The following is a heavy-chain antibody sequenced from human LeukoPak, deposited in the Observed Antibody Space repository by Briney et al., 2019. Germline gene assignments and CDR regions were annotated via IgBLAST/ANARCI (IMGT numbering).Heavy chain of an antibody. CDR3: ARPYSSGWYGDFDY. Sequence: GGSLKLSCAASGFTFSSYAMHWVRQAPGKGLEWVAVISYDGSNEYYADSVKGRFTISRDNSKNTLYLQIHSLRGEDTAWYYCARPYSSGWYGDFDYWGQGTLVTVSS. J-gene: IGHJ4*02. V-gene: IGHV3-30-3*01. CDR2: ISYDGSNE. CDR1: GFTFSSYA. D-gene: IGHD6-19*01.